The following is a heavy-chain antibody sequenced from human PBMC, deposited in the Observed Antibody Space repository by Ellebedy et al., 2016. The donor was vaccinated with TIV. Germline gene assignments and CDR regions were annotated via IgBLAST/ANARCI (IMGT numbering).Heavy chain of an antibody. CDR1: GFIFSDHY. D-gene: IGHD3-16*01. Sequence: PGGPLRLSCAVSGFIFSDHYMDWVRQAPGKGLEWLGRSKNKADSYITEYAASVKDRFTISRDVSRNSLYLQMNSLRAEDTAVYYCARLGGRLSGLFDYWGQGTRVTVSS. CDR2: SKNKADSYIT. CDR3: ARLGGRLSGLFDY. J-gene: IGHJ4*02. V-gene: IGHV3-72*01.